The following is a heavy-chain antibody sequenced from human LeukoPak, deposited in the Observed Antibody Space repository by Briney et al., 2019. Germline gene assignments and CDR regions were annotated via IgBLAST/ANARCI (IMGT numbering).Heavy chain of an antibody. D-gene: IGHD2-21*02. Sequence: ASVKVSCKSSGYTFTSYDINGVRQATGQGLEWMGWMNPNSGNTGYAQKFQGRVTMTRNTSISTAYMELSSLRSEDTAVYYCSRGYCGGDCYPLYYYYYMDVWGKGTTVTVSS. CDR1: GYTFTSYD. CDR2: MNPNSGNT. CDR3: SRGYCGGDCYPLYYYYYMDV. V-gene: IGHV1-8*01. J-gene: IGHJ6*03.